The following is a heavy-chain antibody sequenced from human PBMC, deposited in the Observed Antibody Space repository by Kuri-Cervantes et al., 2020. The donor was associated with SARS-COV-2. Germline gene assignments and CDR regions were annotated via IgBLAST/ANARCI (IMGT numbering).Heavy chain of an antibody. CDR1: GYNFNISG. J-gene: IGHJ4*02. V-gene: IGHV1-18*04. D-gene: IGHD1-1*01. CDR3: VRDGTVSLFDD. Sequence: ASVKVSCKASGYNFNISGIHWVRQAPGQGLEWMGWISGYNGNTNYAQNFQGRVTMTTDTSTSTAYMELRSLSSDDTAVYYCVRDGTVSLFDDWGQGTLVTVSS. CDR2: ISGYNGNT.